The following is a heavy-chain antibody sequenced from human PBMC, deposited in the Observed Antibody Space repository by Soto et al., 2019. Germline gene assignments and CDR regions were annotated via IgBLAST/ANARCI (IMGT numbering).Heavy chain of an antibody. CDR1: GDSIISSDFY. J-gene: IGHJ5*02. CDR2: IFYLGSS. V-gene: IGHV4-39*01. CDR3: ARRSLALRKNNCFDP. D-gene: IGHD3-3*02. Sequence: SETLSLTCTVSGDSIISSDFYWGWVRQPPGKGLEWIGSIFYLGSSYYNPSLKSRVTMSVDTSKNQFSLRLRSVTAADTASYFCARRSLALRKNNCFDPWGQGIMVTVSS.